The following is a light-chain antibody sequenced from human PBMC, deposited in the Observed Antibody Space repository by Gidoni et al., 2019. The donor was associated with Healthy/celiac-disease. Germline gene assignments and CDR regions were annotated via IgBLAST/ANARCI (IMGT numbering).Light chain of an antibody. CDR1: QSVSSSY. CDR3: QQYGSSQT. Sequence: EIVLTQSPGNLSLSPGERATLSCRASQSVSSSYLAWYQQKPGQAPRLLIYGASSRATGIPDRYSGSGSGTDFTLTISRLEPEDFAVYYCQQYGSSQTFGQXTKVEIK. CDR2: GAS. V-gene: IGKV3-20*01. J-gene: IGKJ1*01.